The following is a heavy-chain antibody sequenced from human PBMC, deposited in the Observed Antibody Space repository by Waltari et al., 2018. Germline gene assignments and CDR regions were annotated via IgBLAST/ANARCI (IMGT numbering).Heavy chain of an antibody. CDR3: ARETYCSGGSCRRGGAFDI. D-gene: IGHD2-15*01. CDR1: GGTFSSYA. V-gene: IGHV1-69*05. CDR2: IIPIVGTA. Sequence: QVQLVQSGAEVKKPGSSVKVSCKASGGTFSSYAISWVRQAPGQGLEWMGGIIPIVGTAKYEQKFQGRVTITTDEATSTAYMELSSLRSEDTAVYYCARETYCSGGSCRRGGAFDIWGQGTMVTVSS. J-gene: IGHJ3*02.